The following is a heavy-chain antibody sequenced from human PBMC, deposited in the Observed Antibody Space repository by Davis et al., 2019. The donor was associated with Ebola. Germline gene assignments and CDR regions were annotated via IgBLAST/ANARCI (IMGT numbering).Heavy chain of an antibody. J-gene: IGHJ4*02. V-gene: IGHV1-18*01. Sequence: ASVKVSCKASGGTFSSYAISWVRQAPGQGLEWMGWISAYNGNTNYAQKLQGRVTMTTDTSTSTAYMELRSLRSDDTAVYYCARDLRIGSSGWYAIDYWGQGTLVTVSS. CDR1: GGTFSSYA. CDR2: ISAYNGNT. CDR3: ARDLRIGSSGWYAIDY. D-gene: IGHD6-19*01.